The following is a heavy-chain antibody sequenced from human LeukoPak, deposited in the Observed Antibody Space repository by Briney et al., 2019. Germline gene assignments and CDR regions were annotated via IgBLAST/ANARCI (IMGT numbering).Heavy chain of an antibody. D-gene: IGHD3-3*01. CDR2: IYYSGST. V-gene: IGHV4-39*01. Sequence: SQTLSLTCTVSGGSISSANYYWSWIRQPPGKGLEWIGSIYYSGSTYYNPSLKSRVTISVDTSKNQFSLKLSSVTAADTAVYYCARLYYNFWSGYYIPYFDYWGQGTLVTVSS. J-gene: IGHJ4*02. CDR1: GGSISSANYY. CDR3: ARLYYNFWSGYYIPYFDY.